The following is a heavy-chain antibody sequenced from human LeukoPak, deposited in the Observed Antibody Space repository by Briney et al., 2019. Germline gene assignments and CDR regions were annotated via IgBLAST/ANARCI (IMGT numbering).Heavy chain of an antibody. D-gene: IGHD3-22*01. CDR1: GFTFSSYG. J-gene: IGHJ3*02. V-gene: IGHV3-23*01. Sequence: GGSLRLSCAASGFTFSSYGMTWVRQAPGKWLEGLEWVSTISSSSGGSTYYADSVKGRFTISRDNSKNTLYLQMNNLRAEDTAVYYCAKYYYDSSGYYYPGAFDIWGQGTMVTVSS. CDR3: AKYYYDSSGYYYPGAFDI. CDR2: ISSSSGGST.